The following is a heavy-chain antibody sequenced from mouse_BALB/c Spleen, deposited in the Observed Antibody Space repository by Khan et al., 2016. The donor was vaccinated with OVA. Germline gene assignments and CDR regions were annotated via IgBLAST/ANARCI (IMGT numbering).Heavy chain of an antibody. Sequence: EVQLQESGPGLVKPSQSLSLTCTVTGYSITSDYAWNWIRQFPGNRLEWMGYIAYSGSTSKKPTLKSRMSIPRDTSKTQIFLQLNSVPTEDTATYYCVRGKSYWGQGTLVTVSA. CDR2: IAYSGST. CDR1: GYSITSDYA. V-gene: IGHV3-2*02. J-gene: IGHJ3*01. CDR3: VRGKSY.